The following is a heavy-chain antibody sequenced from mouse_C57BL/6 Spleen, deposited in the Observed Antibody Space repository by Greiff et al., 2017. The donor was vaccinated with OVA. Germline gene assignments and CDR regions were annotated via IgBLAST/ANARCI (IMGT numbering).Heavy chain of an antibody. D-gene: IGHD3-2*02. CDR3: AMGGALGRLYLDY. CDR2: IHPSDSDT. Sequence: QVQLQQPGAELVKPGASVKVSCKASGYTFTSYWMHWVKQRPGQGLEWIGRIHPSDSDTNYNQKFKGKATLTVDKSSSTAYMQLSSLTSEGTAVYYCAMGGALGRLYLDYWGQGTALTVSS. CDR1: GYTFTSYW. J-gene: IGHJ2*01. V-gene: IGHV1-74*01.